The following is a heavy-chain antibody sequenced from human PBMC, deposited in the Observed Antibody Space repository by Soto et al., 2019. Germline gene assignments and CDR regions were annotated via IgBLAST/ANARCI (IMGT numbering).Heavy chain of an antibody. D-gene: IGHD3-3*01. CDR1: GFTFEDYA. Sequence: PGGSLRLSCVGSGFTFEDYAMHWVRQVPGKGLEWVSGISCNSSSIDYADSVKGRFTISRDNAKNSLYLQMNSLRAEDTAVYYCARDTGTIFGVRPDYWGQGTLVTVSS. J-gene: IGHJ4*02. V-gene: IGHV3-9*01. CDR3: ARDTGTIFGVRPDY. CDR2: ISCNSSSI.